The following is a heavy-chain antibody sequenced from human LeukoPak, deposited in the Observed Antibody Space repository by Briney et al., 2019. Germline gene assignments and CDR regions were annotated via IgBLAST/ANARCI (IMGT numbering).Heavy chain of an antibody. CDR3: AREAPGIMGNSYGDY. Sequence: ASVKVSCKASGYTFTSYGISWVRQAPGQGLEWMGWISAYNGNTNYAQKLRGRVTMTTDTSTSTAYMELRSLRSDDTAVYYCAREAPGIMGNSYGDYWGQGTLVTVSS. CDR2: ISAYNGNT. J-gene: IGHJ4*02. V-gene: IGHV1-18*01. D-gene: IGHD5-18*01. CDR1: GYTFTSYG.